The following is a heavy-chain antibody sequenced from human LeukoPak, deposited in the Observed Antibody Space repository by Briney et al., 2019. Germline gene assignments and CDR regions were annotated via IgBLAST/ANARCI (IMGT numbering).Heavy chain of an antibody. V-gene: IGHV3-7*01. CDR2: IKHDGSEK. CDR3: ARQPIYEAYFDF. CDR1: GFPFGRYW. Sequence: GGSLRLSCVASGFPFGRYWMSWVRQAPGKGLEWVANIKHDGSEKNFVDSVKGRFTISRDNAENSLFLQMNSLRADDTAVYFCARQPIYEAYFDFWGQGTLVTVSS. D-gene: IGHD3-16*01. J-gene: IGHJ4*02.